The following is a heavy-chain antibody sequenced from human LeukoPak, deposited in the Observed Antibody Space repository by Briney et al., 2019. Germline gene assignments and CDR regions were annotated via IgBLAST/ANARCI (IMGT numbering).Heavy chain of an antibody. CDR1: GGSFSSRTW. D-gene: IGHD3-16*01. CDR3: ARRSWGESTLWGFDY. CDR2: IYLSVST. V-gene: IGHV4-4*02. Sequence: SGTLSLTCTVSGGSFSSRTWWIWVRQAPGKGLEWIGEIYLSVSTNYNPSLKSRVTISVDTSKNQFSLKLSSVTAADTAVYYCARRSWGESTLWGFDYWGQGTLVTVSS. J-gene: IGHJ4*02.